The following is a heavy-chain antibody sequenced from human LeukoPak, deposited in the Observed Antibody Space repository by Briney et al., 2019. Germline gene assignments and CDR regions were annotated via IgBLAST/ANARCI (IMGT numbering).Heavy chain of an antibody. CDR2: INPNSGGT. Sequence: GASVKVSCKACGYTFTGYYMHWVRQAPGQRLEWMGWINPNSGGTNYAQKFQGRVTMTRDTSISTAYMELSRLRSDDTAVYYCAREAAAAVNLDYWGQGTLVTVSS. J-gene: IGHJ4*02. CDR3: AREAAAAVNLDY. CDR1: GYTFTGYY. V-gene: IGHV1-2*02. D-gene: IGHD6-13*01.